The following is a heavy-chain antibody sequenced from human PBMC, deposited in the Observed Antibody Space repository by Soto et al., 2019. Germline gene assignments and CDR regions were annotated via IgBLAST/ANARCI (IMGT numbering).Heavy chain of an antibody. CDR1: GFTFSSYA. D-gene: IGHD6-13*01. V-gene: IGHV3-23*01. CDR3: AKSLALTGYSSSWVNWFDP. J-gene: IGHJ5*02. CDR2: ISGSGGST. Sequence: GGSLRLSCAASGFTFSSYAMSWVRQAPGKGLEWVSAISGSGGSTYYADSVKGRFTISRDNSKNTLYLQMNSLRAEDTAVYYCAKSLALTGYSSSWVNWFDPWGQGTLVTVSS.